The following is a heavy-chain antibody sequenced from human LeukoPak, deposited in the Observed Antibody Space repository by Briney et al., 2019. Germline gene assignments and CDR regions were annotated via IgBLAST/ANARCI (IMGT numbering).Heavy chain of an antibody. CDR1: GFSVSHNY. V-gene: IGHV3-53*01. D-gene: IGHD6-13*01. Sequence: PGGSLRLSCTASGFSVSHNYMNWVRQAPGKGLEWVALIYSGGNTHYADSVKGRFTISRDNSKNTLHLQMSSLRVEDTAVYYCTRDTPGIAASVSGGWGQGTLVTVSS. J-gene: IGHJ4*02. CDR3: TRDTPGIAASVSGG. CDR2: IYSGGNT.